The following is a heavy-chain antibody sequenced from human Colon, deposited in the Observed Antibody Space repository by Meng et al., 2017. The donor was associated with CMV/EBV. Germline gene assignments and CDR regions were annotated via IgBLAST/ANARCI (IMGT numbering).Heavy chain of an antibody. CDR1: SIRGRPNY. V-gene: IGHV4-39*07. CDR2: LHYNGDT. J-gene: IGHJ4*02. Sequence: SIRGRPNYWGWIRKSSGKGLEWIASLHYNGDTHYKPSLRSRVTRLLDTSKNQFSLRLNSVTAAETAVYYCVREVSMTTATTDRDDDWGQGTLVTVSS. CDR3: VREVSMTTATTDRDDD. D-gene: IGHD4-17*01.